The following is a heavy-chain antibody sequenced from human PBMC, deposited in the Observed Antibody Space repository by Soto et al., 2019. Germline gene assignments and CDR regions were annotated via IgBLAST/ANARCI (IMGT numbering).Heavy chain of an antibody. CDR2: ISGSGGST. CDR1: GFTFSSYA. D-gene: IGHD2-2*01. V-gene: IGHV3-23*01. CDR3: ASGYCSSSSRYDAFDI. Sequence: GGSLRLSCAASGFTFSSYAMSWVRQAPGKGLEWVSAISGSGGSTYYADSVKGRFTISRDNSKNTLYLQMNSLRAEDTAVYYCASGYCSSSSRYDAFDIWGQGTMVTVSS. J-gene: IGHJ3*02.